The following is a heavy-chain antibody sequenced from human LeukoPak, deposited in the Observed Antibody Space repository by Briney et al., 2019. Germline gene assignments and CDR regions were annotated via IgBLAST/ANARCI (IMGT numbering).Heavy chain of an antibody. CDR1: GGSISSYY. CDR2: IYYSGST. J-gene: IGHJ6*02. V-gene: IGHV4-59*01. CDR3: ARAAPSYYGSGSLGSYYYGMDV. Sequence: PSETLSLTCTVSGGSISSYYWSWIRQPAGKGLEWIGYIYYSGSTNYNPSLKSRVAISIDTSKNQFSLKLSSVTAADTAMYYCARAAPSYYGSGSLGSYYYGMDVWGQGTTVTVSS. D-gene: IGHD3-10*01.